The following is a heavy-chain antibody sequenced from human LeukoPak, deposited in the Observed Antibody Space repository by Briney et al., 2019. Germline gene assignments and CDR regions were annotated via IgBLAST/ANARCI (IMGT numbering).Heavy chain of an antibody. Sequence: GGSLRLSCAASGFTFSSYWMSWVRQAPGKGLEWVANIKQDGSEKYYVDSVKGRFTISRDNSKNALYLQMNSLRAEDTAVYYCARGPYCSSTSCYTLGFDYWGQGTLVTVSS. V-gene: IGHV3-7*04. CDR1: GFTFSSYW. CDR3: ARGPYCSSTSCYTLGFDY. D-gene: IGHD2-2*02. J-gene: IGHJ4*02. CDR2: IKQDGSEK.